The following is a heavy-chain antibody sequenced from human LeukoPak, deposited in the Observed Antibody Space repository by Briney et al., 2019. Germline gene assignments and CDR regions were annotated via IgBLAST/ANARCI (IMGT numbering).Heavy chain of an antibody. CDR1: GFTFSSYS. D-gene: IGHD3-10*01. J-gene: IGHJ6*03. V-gene: IGHV3-21*01. CDR2: ISSSSSYI. Sequence: PGGSLRLSCAASGFTFSSYSMNWVRQAPGKGLEWVSSISSSSSYIYYADSVKGRFTISRDNSKNTLYLQMNSLRAEDTAVYYCARGPNRDYMDVWGKGTTVTVSS. CDR3: ARGPNRDYMDV.